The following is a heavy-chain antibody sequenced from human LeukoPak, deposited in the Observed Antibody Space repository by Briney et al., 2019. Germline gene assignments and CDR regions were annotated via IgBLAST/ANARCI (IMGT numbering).Heavy chain of an antibody. CDR1: GYTFTIYY. D-gene: IGHD4-17*01. V-gene: IGHV1-46*01. Sequence: ASVTVSCKASGYTFTIYYMHWVRQAPGQGLEGMGIINPSGGSTSYAQKFRGRVTMTRDTSTSTVYMELSSLRSEDTAVYYCARDGDYGIYGMDVWGQGTTVTVSS. J-gene: IGHJ6*02. CDR3: ARDGDYGIYGMDV. CDR2: INPSGGST.